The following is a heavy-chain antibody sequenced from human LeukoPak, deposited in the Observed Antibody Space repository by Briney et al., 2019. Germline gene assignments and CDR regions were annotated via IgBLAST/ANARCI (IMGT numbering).Heavy chain of an antibody. V-gene: IGHV3-7*01. CDR3: ARRLMDTAMAYYYYYALDV. Sequence: GGSLRLPCAASGFTFSDYWMSWVRQALGKGLEWVANIKQDGSEKYYVESVEGRFSISRDNAKNSLFLQMNSLRADDTAMYYCARRLMDTAMAYYYYYALDVWGQGTTVTVSS. CDR1: GFTFSDYW. D-gene: IGHD5-18*01. J-gene: IGHJ6*02. CDR2: IKQDGSEK.